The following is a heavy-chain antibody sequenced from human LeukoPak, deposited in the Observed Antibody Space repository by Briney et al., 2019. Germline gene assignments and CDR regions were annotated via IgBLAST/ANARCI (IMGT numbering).Heavy chain of an antibody. J-gene: IGHJ4*02. CDR3: ARVNLRYCSGSSCYAMGY. V-gene: IGHV1-2*02. CDR2: INPNSGGT. D-gene: IGHD2-15*01. Sequence: GASVKVSCKASGYTFTGYYMHWVRQAPGQGLEWMGWINPNSGGTNYAQKFQGRVTMTRDTSISTAYMELSRLRSDDTAVYYCARVNLRYCSGSSCYAMGYWGQGTLVTVSS. CDR1: GYTFTGYY.